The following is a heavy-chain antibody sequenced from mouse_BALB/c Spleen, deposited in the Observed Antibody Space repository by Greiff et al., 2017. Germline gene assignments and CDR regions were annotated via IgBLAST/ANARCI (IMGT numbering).Heavy chain of an antibody. V-gene: IGHV3-2*02. CDR1: GYSITSDYA. CDR3: ARLGYDYACFAY. CDR2: ISYSGST. D-gene: IGHD2-4*01. Sequence: EVQLQESGPGLVKPSQSLSLTCTVTGYSITSDYAWNWIRQFPGNTLEWMGYISYSGSTSYNPSLKSRISITRDTSKNQFFLQLNSVTTEDTATYYCARLGYDYACFAYWGQGTLVTVSA. J-gene: IGHJ3*01.